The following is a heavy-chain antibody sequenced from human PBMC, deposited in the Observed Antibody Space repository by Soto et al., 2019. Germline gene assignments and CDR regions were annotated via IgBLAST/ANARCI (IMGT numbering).Heavy chain of an antibody. Sequence: PSETLSLTCTVSGGSISSGGYYWSWIRQHPGKGLEWIGYIYYSGSTYYNPPLKSRVTISVDTSKNQFSLKLSSVTAADTAVYYCARGYYGSGSHFDYWGQGTLVTVSS. J-gene: IGHJ4*02. V-gene: IGHV4-31*03. CDR2: IYYSGST. CDR3: ARGYYGSGSHFDY. CDR1: GGSISSGGYY. D-gene: IGHD3-10*01.